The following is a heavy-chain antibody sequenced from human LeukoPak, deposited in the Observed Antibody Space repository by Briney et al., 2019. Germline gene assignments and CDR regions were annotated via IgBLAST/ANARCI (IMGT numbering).Heavy chain of an antibody. J-gene: IGHJ3*02. V-gene: IGHV3-7*01. D-gene: IGHD3-22*01. CDR2: IKKDGSEK. Sequence: GGSLRLSCAASGFTFSSYGMHWVRQAPGKGLEWVANIKKDGSEKYYVDSVKGRFTISRDNAKNSLYLQMNSLRAEDTAVYYCARDRDPGYNDSSGYRRVNAFDIWGQGTMVTVSS. CDR3: ARDRDPGYNDSSGYRRVNAFDI. CDR1: GFTFSSYG.